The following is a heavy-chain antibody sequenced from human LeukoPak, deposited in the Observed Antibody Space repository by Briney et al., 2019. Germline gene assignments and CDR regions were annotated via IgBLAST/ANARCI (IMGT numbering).Heavy chain of an antibody. CDR3: VVSIQAAAIPAFDS. J-gene: IGHJ4*02. Sequence: GASVKVSCKASGCNFAHNIHWVRQAPGQGHEFMGWINPKNGGTKYAQNFQGRVTMTRDTSISTVYMELSSLGSDDTAVYYCVVSIQAAAIPAFDSWGQGTLVTVSS. V-gene: IGHV1-2*02. CDR2: INPKNGGT. D-gene: IGHD6-25*01. CDR1: GCNFAHN.